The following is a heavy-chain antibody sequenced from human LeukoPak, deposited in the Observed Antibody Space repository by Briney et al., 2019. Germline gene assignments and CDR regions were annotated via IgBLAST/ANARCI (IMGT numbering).Heavy chain of an antibody. Sequence: SQTLSLTCTVSGGSISSGSYYWSWIRQPAGRGLEWIGRIYTSGSTNYNPSLKSRVTISVDTSKNQFSLKLSSVTAADTAVYHCAREGVDLHYYDSSSLDSSFDYWGQGTLVTVSS. CDR2: IYTSGST. CDR1: GGSISSGSYY. D-gene: IGHD3-22*01. V-gene: IGHV4-61*02. CDR3: AREGVDLHYYDSSSLDSSFDY. J-gene: IGHJ4*02.